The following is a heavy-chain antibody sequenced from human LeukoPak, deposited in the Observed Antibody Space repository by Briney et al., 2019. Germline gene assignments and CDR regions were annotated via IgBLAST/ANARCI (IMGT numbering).Heavy chain of an antibody. CDR2: IYYSGST. J-gene: IGHJ6*03. CDR3: ARQGGSAYGFYYYYYYMDV. Sequence: SETLSLTCTVSGGSISSSSYYWGWIRQSPGKGLEWIGSIYYSGSTYYNPSLKSRVTISVDTSKNQFSLKLISVTAADTAVYYCARQGGSAYGFYYYYYYMDVWGKGTTVTISS. D-gene: IGHD5-12*01. CDR1: GGSISSSSYY. V-gene: IGHV4-39*01.